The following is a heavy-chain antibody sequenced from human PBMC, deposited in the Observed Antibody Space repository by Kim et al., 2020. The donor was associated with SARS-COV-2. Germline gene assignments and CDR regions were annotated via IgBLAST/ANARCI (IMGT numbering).Heavy chain of an antibody. CDR3: ARDTGGIYDFWSGYYPRRYDMDV. V-gene: IGHV4-4*02. CDR2: IYHSGST. D-gene: IGHD3-3*01. J-gene: IGHJ6*02. Sequence: SETLSLTCAASGGSISSSNWWSWVRQPPGKGLEWIGEIYHSGSTNSNPSPKSRVTITVDKSKNQFSLKLSSVTAADTAVYYCARDTGGIYDFWSGYYPRRYDMDVWGQGTTVTVSS. CDR1: GGSISSSNW.